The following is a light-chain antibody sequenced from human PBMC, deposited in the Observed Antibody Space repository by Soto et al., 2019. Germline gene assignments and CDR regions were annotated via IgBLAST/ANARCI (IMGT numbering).Light chain of an antibody. CDR2: NIE. CDR1: SGSVSTSHY. J-gene: IGLJ3*02. Sequence: QTVVTQEASLSVSPGGTVTLTCGLNSGSVSTSHYPSWYQQTPGQPPRTLILNIEGRPSGVPERFSGTIIGRRAALTITGAQSEDESDSYCMLSVGTGVWVFGGGTKVTVL. CDR3: MLSVGTGVWV. V-gene: IGLV8-61*01.